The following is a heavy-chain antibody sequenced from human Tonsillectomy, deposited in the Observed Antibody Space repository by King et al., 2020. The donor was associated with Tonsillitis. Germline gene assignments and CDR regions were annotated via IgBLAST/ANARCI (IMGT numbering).Heavy chain of an antibody. D-gene: IGHD7-27*01. J-gene: IGHJ2*01. CDR2: ISGGGGST. Sequence: VQLVESGGGLVQPGESLRLSCAASGFTFSSCAMTWVRQAPGKGLEWVSAISGGGGSTYYADSVKGRFTIARDNSKNTLYLQMNSLRAEDTAVYYCAKGRRGTGDLVSADSYFDLWGRGTLVTVSS. CDR1: GFTFSSCA. V-gene: IGHV3-23*04. CDR3: AKGRRGTGDLVSADSYFDL.